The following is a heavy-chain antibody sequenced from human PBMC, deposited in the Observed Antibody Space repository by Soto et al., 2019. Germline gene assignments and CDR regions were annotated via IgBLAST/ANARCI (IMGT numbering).Heavy chain of an antibody. Sequence: EVQLVESGGGLVKPGGSLRLSCAGSGFSFSNGWMSWVRQAPGKGLERVGRIERKIHGGTTDYAPHVKGRFTISRDDLKNTLYWQMHSLQTEDTAVYYCSADEWEWGQGTLVTVSS. CDR1: GFSFSNGW. CDR2: IERKIHGGTT. CDR3: SADEWE. V-gene: IGHV3-15*04. D-gene: IGHD1-26*01. J-gene: IGHJ4*02.